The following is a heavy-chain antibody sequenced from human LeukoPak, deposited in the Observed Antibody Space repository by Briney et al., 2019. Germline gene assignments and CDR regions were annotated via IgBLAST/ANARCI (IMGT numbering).Heavy chain of an antibody. CDR2: IYYSGST. CDR3: ARERGGNTWIIL. Sequence: PSETLSLTCTVSGGSISSSSYYWGWIRQPPGKGLEWIGSIYYSGSTYYNPSLKSRVTISVDTSKNQFSLKLSSVTAADTAVYYCARERGGNTWIILWGQGTLVTVSS. CDR1: GGSISSSSYY. J-gene: IGHJ4*02. V-gene: IGHV4-39*02. D-gene: IGHD1-7*01.